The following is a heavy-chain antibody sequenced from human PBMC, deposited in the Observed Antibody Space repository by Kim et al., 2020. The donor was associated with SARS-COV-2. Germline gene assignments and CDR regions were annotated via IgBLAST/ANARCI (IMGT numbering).Heavy chain of an antibody. D-gene: IGHD3-10*01. J-gene: IGHJ6*02. CDR2: ISAYNGNT. V-gene: IGHV1-18*01. CDR1: GYTFTSYG. CDR3: ARDPRWVRGEGYYYYYYGMDV. Sequence: ASVKVSCKASGYTFTSYGISWVRQAPGQGLEWMGWISAYNGNTNYAQKLQGRVTMTTDTSTSTAYMELRSLRSDDTAVYYCARDPRWVRGEGYYYYYYGMDVSSPGTTVTVSS.